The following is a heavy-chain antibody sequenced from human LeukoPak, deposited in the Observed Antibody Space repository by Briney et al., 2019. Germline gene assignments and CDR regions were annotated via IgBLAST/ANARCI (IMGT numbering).Heavy chain of an antibody. V-gene: IGHV4-4*07. J-gene: IGHJ4*02. D-gene: IGHD4/OR15-4a*01. Sequence: PSETLSLTCTVSGGSISSNSWSWIRLPAGKGLEWIGRINTSGSTDHNPSLKSRVTMSLDTSKNQSSLKLHSVTAADTAVYYCARQQLKTMASFDYWGQGTLVTVSS. CDR1: GGSISSNS. CDR3: ARQQLKTMASFDY. CDR2: INTSGST.